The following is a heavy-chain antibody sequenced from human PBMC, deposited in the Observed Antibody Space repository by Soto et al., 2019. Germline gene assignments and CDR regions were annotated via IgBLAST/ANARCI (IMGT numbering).Heavy chain of an antibody. CDR1: GFTFSSYS. D-gene: IGHD2-2*01. CDR2: ISSSSSTI. CDR3: ARDHGCSSTSCYSNWFDP. J-gene: IGHJ5*02. Sequence: EVQLVESGGGLVQPGGSLRLSCAASGFTFSSYSMNWVRQAPGKGLEWVSYISSSSSTIYYADSVKGRFTISRDNAKNSLYLQMNSLRDEDTAVYYCARDHGCSSTSCYSNWFDPWGQGTLVTVSS. V-gene: IGHV3-48*02.